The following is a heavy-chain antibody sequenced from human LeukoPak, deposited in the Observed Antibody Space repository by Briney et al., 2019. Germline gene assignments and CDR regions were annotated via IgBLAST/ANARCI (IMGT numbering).Heavy chain of an antibody. CDR2: INPNSGGT. Sequence: ASVKVSCKASGYTFTGYYMHWVRQAPGQGLEWMGWINPNSGGTNYAQKFQGRVTMTRDTSISTAYMELSRLRSDDTAVYYCASVGVDISFTGMDVWGQGHTVPVSS. CDR1: GYTFTGYY. D-gene: IGHD3-9*01. J-gene: IGHJ6*02. V-gene: IGHV1-2*02. CDR3: ASVGVDISFTGMDV.